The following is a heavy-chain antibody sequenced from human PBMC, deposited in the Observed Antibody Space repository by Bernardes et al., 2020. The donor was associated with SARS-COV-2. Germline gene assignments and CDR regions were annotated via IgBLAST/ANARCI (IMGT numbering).Heavy chain of an antibody. CDR1: GYTFSTYA. CDR3: ATFDSSGYYYGA. CDR2: IDGRTTNT. D-gene: IGHD3-22*01. V-gene: IGHV3-23*05. Sequence: GGSLRLSCAGSGYTFSTYAMNGVRKAPGKGLEGVSTIDGRTTNTHYADFVRGRFTISRDNSKNTLFLHMTVLSAEDTAVYYCATFDSSGYYYGAWGQGTLVTVSS. J-gene: IGHJ5*02.